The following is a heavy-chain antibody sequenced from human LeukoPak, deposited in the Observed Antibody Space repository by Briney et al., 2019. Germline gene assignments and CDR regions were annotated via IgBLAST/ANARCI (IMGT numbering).Heavy chain of an antibody. Sequence: SETLSLTCIVSGDSISSYYWSWIRQPPGKGLEWIGYIYYSGTTKYNPSLKSRVTISVDTSKNQFSLKLSSVTAADTAIYYCARVVIHGQSDYWGQGTLVTVSS. J-gene: IGHJ4*02. D-gene: IGHD2-21*01. CDR3: ARVVIHGQSDY. V-gene: IGHV4-59*01. CDR2: IYYSGTT. CDR1: GDSISSYY.